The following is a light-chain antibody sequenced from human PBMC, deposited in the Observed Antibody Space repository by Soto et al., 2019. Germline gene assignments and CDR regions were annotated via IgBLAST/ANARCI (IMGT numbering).Light chain of an antibody. CDR1: SRHSKYA. CDR3: QTWGSGFQV. Sequence: QLVLTQSPSASASLGASVKLTCTLSSRHSKYAIAWHQKQPEKGPQFLMKVNSDGSHTKGDGIPDRFSGSSSGTERYLTISSLQSEDEADYYCQTWGSGFQVFGTGTKLTVL. J-gene: IGLJ1*01. V-gene: IGLV4-69*01. CDR2: VNSDGSH.